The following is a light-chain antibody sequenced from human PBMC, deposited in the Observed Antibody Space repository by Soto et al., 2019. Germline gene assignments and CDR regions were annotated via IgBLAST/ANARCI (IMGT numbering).Light chain of an antibody. CDR1: SXNIPYQF. Sequence: QSALAQSRSVSAAPGQTVTISCSGGSXNIPYQFVSWYQQFPGIAPTLLIYDNTRRPSGVPDRFSATKSGPSATLDIAGLQTADEAVYYCASWDTDLDGFVFGPGTKVTVL. J-gene: IGLJ1*01. CDR3: ASWDTDLDGFV. CDR2: DNT. V-gene: IGLV1-51*01.